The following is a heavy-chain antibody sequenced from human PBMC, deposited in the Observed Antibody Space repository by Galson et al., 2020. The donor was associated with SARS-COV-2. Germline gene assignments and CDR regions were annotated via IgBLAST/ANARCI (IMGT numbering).Heavy chain of an antibody. CDR3: ARDLAVYCSSTSCYRAGDAFDI. Sequence: SATLSLTCAVYGGSFSGYYWSWIRQPPGKGLEWIGEINHSGSTNYNPSLKSRVTISVDTSKNQFSLKLSSVTAADTAVYYCARDLAVYCSSTSCYRAGDAFDIWGQGTMVTVSS. CDR2: INHSGST. CDR1: GGSFSGYY. D-gene: IGHD2-2*02. V-gene: IGHV4-34*01. J-gene: IGHJ3*02.